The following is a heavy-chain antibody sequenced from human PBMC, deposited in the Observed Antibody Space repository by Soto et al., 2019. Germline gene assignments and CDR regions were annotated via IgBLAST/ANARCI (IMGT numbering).Heavy chain of an antibody. D-gene: IGHD2-21*02. CDR1: GGSVSSGSHY. CDR2: IFYSGST. J-gene: IGHJ6*02. CDR3: ARDFCGGDCSDDYYYSAMDV. V-gene: IGHV4-61*01. Sequence: SETLSLTCTVSGGSVSSGSHYWSWIRQPPGKGLEWIGQIFYSGSTNYNPSLKSRVTISVDTSKNQFSLELSSVTAADTAVYFCARDFCGGDCSDDYYYSAMDVCGQGTTVTVYS.